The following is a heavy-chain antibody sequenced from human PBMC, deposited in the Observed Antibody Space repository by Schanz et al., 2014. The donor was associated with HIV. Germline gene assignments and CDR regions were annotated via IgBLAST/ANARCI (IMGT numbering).Heavy chain of an antibody. CDR3: AASMYNGSYGTHYYFDL. D-gene: IGHD1-26*01. V-gene: IGHV1-69*12. CDR1: GGTFTNYA. CDR2: IIPFFGTA. J-gene: IGHJ2*01. Sequence: QVQLVQSGAEVKKPGSSVMVSCKTSGGTFTNYAISWVRQAPGQGLQWMGGIIPFFGTANYAQTLQGRLTITADESTGTASVKLTSLRYQDTALYYCAASMYNGSYGTHYYFDLWGRGTLVTVSS.